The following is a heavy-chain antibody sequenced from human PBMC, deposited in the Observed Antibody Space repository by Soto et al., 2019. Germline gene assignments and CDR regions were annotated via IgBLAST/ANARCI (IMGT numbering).Heavy chain of an antibody. CDR1: GYSFDSYA. CDR3: ARRWNYASRPADY. D-gene: IGHD1-7*01. Sequence: QVQLVQSGAEVKKPGASVKVSCKASGYSFDSYAIIWVRQAPGLGLEWMGWVNPYNGRTNYAEKVQSRVTMTTDTSTSTAFMELRSLRSDDTAVYFCARRWNYASRPADYWGQGTLVTVSS. J-gene: IGHJ4*02. CDR2: VNPYNGRT. V-gene: IGHV1-18*04.